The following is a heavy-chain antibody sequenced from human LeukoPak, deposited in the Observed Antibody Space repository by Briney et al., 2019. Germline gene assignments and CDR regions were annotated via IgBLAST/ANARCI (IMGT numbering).Heavy chain of an antibody. CDR3: AREGVGATFGI. CDR1: GYTFTGYY. V-gene: IGHV1-69*06. J-gene: IGHJ3*02. Sequence: SVKVSCKASGYTFTGYYMHWVRQAPGQGLEWMGGIIPVFGTAIYAQKFQGRVTITADKSTSTAYMELSSLRSEDTAVYYCAREGVGATFGIWGQGTMVTVSS. D-gene: IGHD1-26*01. CDR2: IIPVFGTA.